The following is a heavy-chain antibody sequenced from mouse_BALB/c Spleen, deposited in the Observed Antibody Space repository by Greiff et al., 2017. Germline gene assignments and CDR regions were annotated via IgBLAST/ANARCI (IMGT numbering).Heavy chain of an antibody. CDR3: TRNDGYSYFDY. CDR2: IRLKSNNYAT. V-gene: IGHV6-6*02. D-gene: IGHD2-3*01. J-gene: IGHJ2*01. CDR1: GFTFSNYW. Sequence: EVKLEESGGGLVQPGGSMKLSCVASGFTFSNYWMNWVRQSPEKGLEWVAEIRLKSNNYATHYAESVKGRFTISRDDSKSSVYLQMNNLRAEDTGIYYCTRNDGYSYFDYWGQGTTLTVSS.